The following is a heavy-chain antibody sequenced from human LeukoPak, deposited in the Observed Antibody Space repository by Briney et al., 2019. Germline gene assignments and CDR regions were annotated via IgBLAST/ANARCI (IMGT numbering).Heavy chain of an antibody. V-gene: IGHV4-30-2*01. J-gene: IGHJ5*02. CDR3: ARGHPFDP. Sequence: SETLSLTCAVSGGSISSGGYSWSWIRQPPGKGLEWIGYIYHSGSTYYNPSLKSRVTISVDRSKNQFSLKLSSVTAADTAVYYCARGHPFDPWGQGTLVTVSS. CDR2: IYHSGST. CDR1: GGSISSGGYS.